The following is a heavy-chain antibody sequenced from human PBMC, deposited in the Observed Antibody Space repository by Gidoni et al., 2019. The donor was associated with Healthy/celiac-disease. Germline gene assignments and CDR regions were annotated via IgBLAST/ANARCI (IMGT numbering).Heavy chain of an antibody. D-gene: IGHD2-15*01. Sequence: QVQLVESGGGVVQPGRSLRLSCAASGFTFSSYAMHWVRQAPGKGLEWVAVISYDGSNKYYADSVKGRFTISRDNSKNTLYLQMNSLRAEDTAVYYCARGDQDIVVVVAAYYYGMDVWGQGTTVTVSS. J-gene: IGHJ6*02. CDR3: ARGDQDIVVVVAAYYYGMDV. CDR2: ISYDGSNK. V-gene: IGHV3-30-3*01. CDR1: GFTFSSYA.